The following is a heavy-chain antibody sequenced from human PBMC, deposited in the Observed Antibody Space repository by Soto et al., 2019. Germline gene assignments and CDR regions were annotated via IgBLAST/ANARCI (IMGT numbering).Heavy chain of an antibody. D-gene: IGHD2-15*01. Sequence: QVQLVESGGGVVQPGGSLRLSCAASGFTFSSYAMHWVRQAPGKGLEWVAVISYDGSNKYYADSVKGRFTISRDNPKNTLYLQMNSLRAEDTAVYYCARDLVVVAADYYYGMDVWGQGTTVTVSS. CDR2: ISYDGSNK. CDR1: GFTFSSYA. V-gene: IGHV3-30-3*01. CDR3: ARDLVVVAADYYYGMDV. J-gene: IGHJ6*02.